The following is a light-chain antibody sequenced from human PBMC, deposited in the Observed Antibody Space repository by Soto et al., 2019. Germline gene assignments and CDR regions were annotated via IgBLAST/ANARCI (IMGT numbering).Light chain of an antibody. CDR2: EVT. J-gene: IGLJ2*01. V-gene: IGLV2-8*01. Sequence: QSVLTQPPSVSGSPGQSVTISCTGTSSDVGDYNYVSWYQHQPDKAPKLMIYEVTKRPSGVPDRFSGSKSGNTASLTVSGLQAEDEADYYCSSYAGSNNFGVFGGGTKVTVL. CDR1: SSDVGDYNY. CDR3: SSYAGSNNFGV.